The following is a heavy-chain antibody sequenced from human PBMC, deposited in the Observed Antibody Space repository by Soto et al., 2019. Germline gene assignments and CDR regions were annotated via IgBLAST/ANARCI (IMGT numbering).Heavy chain of an antibody. CDR3: AGDLGPGRFTYFDY. V-gene: IGHV1-3*01. D-gene: IGHD1-26*01. J-gene: IGHJ4*02. CDR2: INAGNGNT. Sequence: QVQLVQSGAEVKKPGASVKVSCKASGYTFTSYAMHWVRQAPGQRLEWMGWINAGNGNTKYSQKFQGRVTITRDTSASTAYMELSSLRSEDTAVYYCAGDLGPGRFTYFDYWGQGALVTVSS. CDR1: GYTFTSYA.